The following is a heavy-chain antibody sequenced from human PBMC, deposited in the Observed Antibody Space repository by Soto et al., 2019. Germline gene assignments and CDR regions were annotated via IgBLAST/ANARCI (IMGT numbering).Heavy chain of an antibody. J-gene: IGHJ6*02. D-gene: IGHD2-8*01. CDR1: RGSISSYF. V-gene: IGHV4-4*07. CDR3: GSLIERMDV. Sequence: SETLSLTCTSSRGSISSYFWSWIRQPAGKGLEWIGRIYTSGSTNYNPSLKSRFTMSVVTSKNQFSLKLSSVTASGTAVYYCGSLIERMDVWGQGTTVTVSS. CDR2: IYTSGST.